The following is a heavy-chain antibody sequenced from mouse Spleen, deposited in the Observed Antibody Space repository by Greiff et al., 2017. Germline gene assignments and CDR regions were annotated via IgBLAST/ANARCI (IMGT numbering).Heavy chain of an antibody. J-gene: IGHJ4*01. V-gene: IGHV5-12*02. Sequence: DVMLVESGGGLVQPGGSLKLSCATSGFTFSDYYMYWVRQTPEKRLEWVAYISNGGGSTYYPDTVKGRFTISRDNAKNTLYLQMSRLKSEDTAMYYCARRIGAMDYWGQGTSVTVSS. CDR2: ISNGGGST. CDR3: ARRIGAMDY. D-gene: IGHD2-14*01. CDR1: GFTFSDYY.